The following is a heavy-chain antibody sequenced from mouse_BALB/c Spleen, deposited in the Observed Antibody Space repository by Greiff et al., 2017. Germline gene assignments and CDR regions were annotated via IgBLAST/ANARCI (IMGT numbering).Heavy chain of an antibody. CDR2: IWAGGST. J-gene: IGHJ3*01. Sequence: VQLQESGPGLVAPSQSLSITCTVSGFSLTSYGVHWVRQPPGKGLEWLGVIWAGGSTNYNSALMSRLSISKDNSKSQVFLKMNSLQTDDTAMYYCARGRYPLAYWGQGTLVTVSA. V-gene: IGHV2-9*02. D-gene: IGHD2-14*01. CDR1: GFSLTSYG. CDR3: ARGRYPLAY.